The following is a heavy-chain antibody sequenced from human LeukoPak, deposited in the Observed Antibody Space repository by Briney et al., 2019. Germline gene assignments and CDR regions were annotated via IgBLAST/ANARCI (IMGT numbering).Heavy chain of an antibody. CDR2: INHSGST. D-gene: IGHD1-7*01. J-gene: IGHJ4*02. CDR3: ARGPNYPRRRYFDY. CDR1: SGSFSGYY. Sequence: PSETLSLTCAVYSGSFSGYYWSWIRQPPGKGLEWIGEINHSGSTNYNPSLKSRVTISVVTSKNQFSLELSSVTAADTAVYYCARGPNYPRRRYFDYWGQGTLVTVSS. V-gene: IGHV4-34*01.